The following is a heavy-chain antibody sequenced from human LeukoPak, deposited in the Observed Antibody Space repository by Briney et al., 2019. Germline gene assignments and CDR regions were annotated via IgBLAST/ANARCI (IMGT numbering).Heavy chain of an antibody. V-gene: IGHV1-18*01. J-gene: IGHJ1*01. CDR3: ARAESMALYFLY. D-gene: IGHD1-14*01. CDR2: VSTYNGDT. CDR1: GCTFTDFG. Sequence: GASVKVSCKASGCTFTDFGFIWVRQAPGQGLEWMGWVSTYNGDTDYAKKFQDRVTMTTESSTQTTFMELRNLRSDDTAVYYCARAESMALYFLYWGQGTLVSVSS.